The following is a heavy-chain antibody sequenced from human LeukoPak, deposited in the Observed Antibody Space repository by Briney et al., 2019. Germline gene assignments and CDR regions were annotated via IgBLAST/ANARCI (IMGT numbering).Heavy chain of an antibody. J-gene: IGHJ6*03. CDR2: ISSSSSYI. D-gene: IGHD1/OR15-1a*01. Sequence: GGSLRLSCAASGFTFSRYTMNWVRQAPGKGLEWVSSISSSSSYIYYADSVKGRFTISRDNAQNSLYLQMNSLKAEDTAVYYCARGWTNYYYMDVWGKGTTVTISS. V-gene: IGHV3-21*01. CDR1: GFTFSRYT. CDR3: ARGWTNYYYMDV.